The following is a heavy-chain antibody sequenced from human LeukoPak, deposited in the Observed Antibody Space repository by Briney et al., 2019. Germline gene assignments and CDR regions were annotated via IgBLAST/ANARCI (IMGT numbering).Heavy chain of an antibody. CDR2: IYSDDST. V-gene: IGHV3-53*04. Sequence: GGSLRLSCAASGFTVSSNYMSWVRQAPGEGLEWGSVIYSDDSTYYADSVKGRFTISRHNSKNTLYLQMNSLRAEDTAVYYCARGGYSGYDRDAFDVWGQGTMVTVSS. J-gene: IGHJ3*01. CDR1: GFTVSSNY. CDR3: ARGGYSGYDRDAFDV. D-gene: IGHD5-12*01.